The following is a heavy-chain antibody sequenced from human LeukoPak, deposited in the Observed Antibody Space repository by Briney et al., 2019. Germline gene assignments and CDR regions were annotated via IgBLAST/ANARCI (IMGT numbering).Heavy chain of an antibody. J-gene: IGHJ6*02. CDR2: INPNSGGT. V-gene: IGHV1-2*02. Sequence: ASVKVSCKASGYTFTGYYMHWVRQAPGQGLEGMGWINPNSGGTNYAQKFQGRVTMTRDTSISTAYMELSRLRSDDTAVYYCASAIQLWLLVGYYGMDVWGQGTTVTVSS. CDR1: GYTFTGYY. D-gene: IGHD5-18*01. CDR3: ASAIQLWLLVGYYGMDV.